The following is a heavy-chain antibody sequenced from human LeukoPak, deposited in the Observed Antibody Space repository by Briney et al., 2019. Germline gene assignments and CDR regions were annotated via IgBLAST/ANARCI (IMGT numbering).Heavy chain of an antibody. CDR1: GFTFSSYA. Sequence: GGSLRLSCAASGFTFSSYAMSWVRQAPGKGLEWVSSISGSDVNTYYADSVKGRFTISRDNSKNTLYLQMNSLRAEDTAVYFCAKSRTYWGAFDIWGQGTMVTVSS. CDR3: AKSRTYWGAFDI. J-gene: IGHJ3*02. CDR2: ISGSDVNT. V-gene: IGHV3-23*01. D-gene: IGHD3-16*01.